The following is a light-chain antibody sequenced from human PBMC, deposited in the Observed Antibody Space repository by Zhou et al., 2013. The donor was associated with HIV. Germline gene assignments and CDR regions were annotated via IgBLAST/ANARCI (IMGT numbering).Light chain of an antibody. CDR2: KAS. CDR1: QSINSW. J-gene: IGKJ1*01. V-gene: IGKV1-5*03. CDR3: QDYNNYSPSWT. Sequence: DIQMTQSPSTLSASVGDRVTITCRASQSINSWLAWYQQQPGKAPKLLIYKASTLETGVPSRFSGSGSGTEFTLTISSLQPDDFATYYCQDYNNYSPSWTFGQGTKVEIK.